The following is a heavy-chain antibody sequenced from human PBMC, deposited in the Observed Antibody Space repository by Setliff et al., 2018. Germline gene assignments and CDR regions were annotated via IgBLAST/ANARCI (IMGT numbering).Heavy chain of an antibody. CDR3: ARDWGYNKTPEDFDY. V-gene: IGHV4-4*07. CDR2: ISASDSI. J-gene: IGHJ4*02. CDR1: GGSISSHF. D-gene: IGHD5-12*01. Sequence: SETLSLTCTVSGGSISSHFWSWIRQPAGKGLEWIGRISASDSINYNPSLKSRVTMSLDASKRLFSLRLTSLTAADTAVYYCARDWGYNKTPEDFDYWGQGIVVTVSS.